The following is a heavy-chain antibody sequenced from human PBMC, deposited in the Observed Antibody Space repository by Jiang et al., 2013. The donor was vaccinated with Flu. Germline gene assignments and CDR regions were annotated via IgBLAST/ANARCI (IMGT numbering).Heavy chain of an antibody. CDR1: GGSMRSDTYY. V-gene: IGHV4-39*07. CDR2: IYYSGSA. CDR3: ARAQKYSGFELPYFDY. D-gene: IGHD5-12*01. Sequence: GPGLVKPSETLSLICSVSGGSMRSDTYYWGWIRQSPGKRLEWIGGIYYSGSAYYNPSLSSRVAMSVDTSKKQLSLRLTSLTAADTAVYFCARAQKYSGFELPYFDYWGQGTPGHRLV. J-gene: IGHJ4*02.